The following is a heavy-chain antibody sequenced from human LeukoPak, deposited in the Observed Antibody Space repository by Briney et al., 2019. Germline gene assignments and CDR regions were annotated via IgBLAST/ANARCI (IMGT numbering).Heavy chain of an antibody. Sequence: GRSLRLSCAASGFTFSSYGMHWVRQAPGKGLEWVAVIWYDGSNKYYADSVKGRFTISRDNSKNTLYLQMNSLRAEDTAVYYCAKDNLLWFGELPDWGQGTLVTVSS. J-gene: IGHJ4*02. CDR3: AKDNLLWFGELPD. V-gene: IGHV3-33*06. D-gene: IGHD3-10*01. CDR2: IWYDGSNK. CDR1: GFTFSSYG.